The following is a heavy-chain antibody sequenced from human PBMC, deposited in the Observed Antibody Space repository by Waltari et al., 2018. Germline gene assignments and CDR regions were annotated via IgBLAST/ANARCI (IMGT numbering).Heavy chain of an antibody. CDR3: ARTDAPGGYVPRYFDY. D-gene: IGHD5-12*01. CDR1: GGTFSSYA. Sequence: QVQLVQSGAEVKKPGSSGKVSCKASGGTFSSYAISWVRQSPGQGLEWMGGIIPIFATANYAQKFQGRVTITADESTSTAYMELSSLRSEDTAVYYCARTDAPGGYVPRYFDYWGQGTLVTVSS. J-gene: IGHJ4*02. CDR2: IIPIFATA. V-gene: IGHV1-69*01.